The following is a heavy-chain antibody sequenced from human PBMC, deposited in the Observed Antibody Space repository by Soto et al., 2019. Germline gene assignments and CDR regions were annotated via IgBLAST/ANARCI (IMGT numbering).Heavy chain of an antibody. J-gene: IGHJ3*02. CDR3: ATAMPVVVVRATYPGAFDI. Sequence: ASVKVSCKVSGNTLTESSMHWVRQAPGKGLEWMGGFHPEDGETIYAQKFQGRVTMTEDTSTDTAYMELSSLRSEDTAVYYCATAMPVVVVRATYPGAFDIWGQGTMVTVSS. D-gene: IGHD2-21*01. CDR2: FHPEDGET. CDR1: GNTLTESS. V-gene: IGHV1-24*01.